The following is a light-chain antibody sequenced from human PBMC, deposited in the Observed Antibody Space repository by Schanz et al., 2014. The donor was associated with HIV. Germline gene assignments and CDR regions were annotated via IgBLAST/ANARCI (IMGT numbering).Light chain of an antibody. Sequence: DIQMTQSPSTLSASVGARITITCRASQSISESLAWYQQRPGQAPNLLISEASTLESGVPSRFSGTGSGTEFTLAISSLQPEDFATYYCQQYNDGSYTFGQGTKLEIK. CDR2: EAS. J-gene: IGKJ2*01. V-gene: IGKV1-5*03. CDR1: QSISES. CDR3: QQYNDGSYT.